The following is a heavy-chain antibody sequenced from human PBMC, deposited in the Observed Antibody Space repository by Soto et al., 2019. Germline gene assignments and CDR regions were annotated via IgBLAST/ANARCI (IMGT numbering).Heavy chain of an antibody. CDR2: IYISGNN. CDR1: GGSVSSHY. J-gene: IGHJ4*02. Sequence: AETLSLTCSVSGGSVSSHYWSWVRQPAGKGLEWIGRIYISGNNKYNPSFKSRVTMSVDTSKNQVSLRLSSVTAADTAVYYCARELKPYNSGWYFKLCWSQGTKVNVSS. CDR3: ARELKPYNSGWYFKLC. V-gene: IGHV4-4*07. D-gene: IGHD6-19*01.